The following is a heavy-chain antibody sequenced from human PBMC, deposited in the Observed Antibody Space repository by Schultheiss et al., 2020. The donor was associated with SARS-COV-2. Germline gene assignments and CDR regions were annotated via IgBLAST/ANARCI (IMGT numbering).Heavy chain of an antibody. Sequence: SETLSLTCAVSGYSISSGYYWGWIRQPPGKGLEWIGSIYHSGSTYYNPSLKSRVTISVDTSKNQFSLKLSSVTAADTAVYYCARDCSSTSCPNIDYYYGMDVWGQGTTVTVSS. J-gene: IGHJ6*02. CDR1: GYSISSGYY. D-gene: IGHD2-2*01. CDR2: IYHSGST. V-gene: IGHV4-38-2*02. CDR3: ARDCSSTSCPNIDYYYGMDV.